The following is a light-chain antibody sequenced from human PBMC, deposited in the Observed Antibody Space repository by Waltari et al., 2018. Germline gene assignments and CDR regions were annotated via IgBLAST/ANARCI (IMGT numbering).Light chain of an antibody. CDR3: YSYVGTSTWV. CDR2: DVN. CDR1: SSDVGGYNY. J-gene: IGLJ3*02. Sequence: QPRSVSGSPGQSVTISCTGTSSDVGGYNYVSWYQQHPGKAPQLMIYDVNKRPSGVPDRFSGSKSGNTASLTISGLQAEDEADYYCYSYVGTSTWVFGGGTKLTVL. V-gene: IGLV2-11*01.